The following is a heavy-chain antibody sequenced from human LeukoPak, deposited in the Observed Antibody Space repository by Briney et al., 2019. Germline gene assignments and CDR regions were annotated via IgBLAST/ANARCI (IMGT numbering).Heavy chain of an antibody. Sequence: GMSLRLSCAASGFTFSSYGTHWVRQAPGKGLEWVAVIWYDGSNKYYADSVKGRFTISRDNSKNTLYLQMNSLRAEDTAVYYCARGPVAGKGEIDYWGQGTLVTVSS. CDR2: IWYDGSNK. D-gene: IGHD6-19*01. CDR1: GFTFSSYG. J-gene: IGHJ4*02. V-gene: IGHV3-33*01. CDR3: ARGPVAGKGEIDY.